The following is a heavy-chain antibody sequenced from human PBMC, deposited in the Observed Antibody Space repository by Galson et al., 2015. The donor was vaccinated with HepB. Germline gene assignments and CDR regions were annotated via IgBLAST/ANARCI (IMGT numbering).Heavy chain of an antibody. Sequence: SLRLSCAASGFTFGDYAMTWVRQAPGKGLEWVSGISWSGGSICYADSVKGRFTISRDNAKNSLYLQMNSLRAEDTALYYCAKGNIEGSGCRDDAFDFWGQGTLVTVSS. CDR2: ISWSGGSI. D-gene: IGHD1-1*01. J-gene: IGHJ3*01. CDR1: GFTFGDYA. CDR3: AKGNIEGSGCRDDAFDF. V-gene: IGHV3-9*01.